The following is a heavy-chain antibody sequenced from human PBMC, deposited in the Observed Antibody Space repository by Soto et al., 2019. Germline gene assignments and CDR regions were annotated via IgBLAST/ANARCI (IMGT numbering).Heavy chain of an antibody. V-gene: IGHV1-24*01. D-gene: IGHD1-26*01. CDR2: FDPEDGET. CDR1: GYTLTELS. CDR3: ATDGPVRATHLFDY. J-gene: IGHJ4*02. Sequence: ASVKVSCKVSGYTLTELSMHWVRQAPGKGLEWMGGFDPEDGETIYAQKFQGRVTMTEDTSTDTAYMELSSLRSEDTAVYYCATDGPVRATHLFDYWGQGTLVTISS.